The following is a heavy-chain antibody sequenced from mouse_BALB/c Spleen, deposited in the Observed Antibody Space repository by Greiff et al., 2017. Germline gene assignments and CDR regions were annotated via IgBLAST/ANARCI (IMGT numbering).Heavy chain of an antibody. CDR3: ARNGYYDYDSYAMDY. CDR2: IWSGGST. D-gene: IGHD2-4*01. CDR1: GFSLTSYG. V-gene: IGHV2-2*02. J-gene: IGHJ4*01. Sequence: VMLVESGPGLVQPSQSLSITCTVSGFSLTSYGVHWVRQSPGKGLEWLGVIWSGGSTDYNAAFISRLSISKDNSKSQVFFKMNSLQANDTAIYYCARNGYYDYDSYAMDYWGQGTSVTVSS.